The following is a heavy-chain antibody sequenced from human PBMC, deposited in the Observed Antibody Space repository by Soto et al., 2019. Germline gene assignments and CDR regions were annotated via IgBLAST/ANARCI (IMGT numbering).Heavy chain of an antibody. CDR1: GYTFTGYY. CDR2: INPNSGGT. D-gene: IGHD3-22*01. V-gene: IGHV1-2*04. Sequence: ASVKVSCKASGYTFTGYYMHWVRQAPGQGLGWMGWINPNSGGTNYAQKFQGWVTMTRDTSISTAYMELSRLRSDDTAVYYCARDNPYYDSPDYWGQGTLVTVSS. J-gene: IGHJ4*02. CDR3: ARDNPYYDSPDY.